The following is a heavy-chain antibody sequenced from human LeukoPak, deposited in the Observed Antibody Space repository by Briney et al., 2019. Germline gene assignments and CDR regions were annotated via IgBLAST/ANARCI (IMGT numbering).Heavy chain of an antibody. CDR3: ARDQEWELLGWFDP. CDR2: INPNSGGT. CDR1: GYTFTGYY. J-gene: IGHJ5*02. D-gene: IGHD1-26*01. V-gene: IGHV1-2*02. Sequence: ASVKVSCKASGYTFTGYYMHWVRQAPGQGLEWMGWINPNSGGTNYAQKFRGRVTMTRDTSISTAYMELSRLRSDDTAVYYCARDQEWELLGWFDPWGQGTLVTVSS.